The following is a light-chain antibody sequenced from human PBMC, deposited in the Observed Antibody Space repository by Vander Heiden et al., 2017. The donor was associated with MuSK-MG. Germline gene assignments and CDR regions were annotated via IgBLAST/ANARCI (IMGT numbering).Light chain of an antibody. V-gene: IGKV1-33*01. J-gene: IGKJ4*01. CDR1: QDINTY. CDR2: DAS. Sequence: DIQMTQSPSSLSASVGDRVTITCQASQDINTYLNWYHQKPGKAPKLLIFDASNLERGVPSRFSGSGSGTDFTLSISRLQPEDIATYDCQQYRTPPLTFGGGTKVEIK. CDR3: QQYRTPPLT.